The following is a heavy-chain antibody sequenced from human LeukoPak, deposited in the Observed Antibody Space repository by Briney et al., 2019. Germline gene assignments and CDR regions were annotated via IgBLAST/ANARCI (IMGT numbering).Heavy chain of an antibody. CDR3: ATDPINYYDSSGYYLGY. CDR2: FDPEDGET. J-gene: IGHJ4*02. V-gene: IGHV1-24*01. Sequence: ASVKVSCKVSGYTLTELSMHWVRQAPGKGLEWMGGFDPEDGETIYAQKFQGRVTMTEDTSTDTAYMELSSLRSEDTAVYYCATDPINYYDSSGYYLGYWGQGTLVTVSS. D-gene: IGHD3-22*01. CDR1: GYTLTELS.